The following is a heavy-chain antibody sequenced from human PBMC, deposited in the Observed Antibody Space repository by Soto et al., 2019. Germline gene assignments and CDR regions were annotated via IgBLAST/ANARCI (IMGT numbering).Heavy chain of an antibody. V-gene: IGHV3-30*03. CDR3: ACGYSGSFPYYGMDV. CDR1: GFTFSSYG. D-gene: IGHD5-12*01. CDR2: ISYDGSNK. Sequence: PGGSLRLSCAASGFTFSSYGMHWVRQAPGKGLEWVAVISYDGSNKYYADSVKGRFTISRDNSKNTLYLQMNSLRAEDTAVYYCACGYSGSFPYYGMDVWGQGTTVTVSS. J-gene: IGHJ6*02.